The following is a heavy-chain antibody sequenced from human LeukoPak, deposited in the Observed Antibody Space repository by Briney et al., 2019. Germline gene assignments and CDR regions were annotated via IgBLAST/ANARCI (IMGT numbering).Heavy chain of an antibody. CDR1: GYTFTSYY. V-gene: IGHV1-46*01. CDR2: INPSGGST. J-gene: IGHJ4*02. CDR3: ASSFGELLDADY. D-gene: IGHD3-10*01. Sequence: ASVKVSCKASGYTFTSYYMHWVRQAPGQGLEWMGIINPSGGSTSYAQKFQGRVTMTRDTSTSTVYMELSSLRSEDTAVYYCASSFGELLDADYWGQGTLVTVSS.